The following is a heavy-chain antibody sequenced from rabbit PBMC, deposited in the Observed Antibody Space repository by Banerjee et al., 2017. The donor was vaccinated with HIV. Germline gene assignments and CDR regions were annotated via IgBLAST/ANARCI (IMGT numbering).Heavy chain of an antibody. J-gene: IGHJ6*01. CDR1: GFDFSSSYW. D-gene: IGHD3-3*01. CDR2: IYAGSSGST. CDR3: TRDLVDGTSL. V-gene: IGHV1S45*01. Sequence: QEQLVESGGGLVQPGGSLKLSCKASGFDFSSSYWICWVRQAPGKGLEWIACIYAGSSGSTYYASWAKGRFTISKTSSTTATLQMTSLTAADTATYFCTRDLVDGTSLWGPGTLVTVS.